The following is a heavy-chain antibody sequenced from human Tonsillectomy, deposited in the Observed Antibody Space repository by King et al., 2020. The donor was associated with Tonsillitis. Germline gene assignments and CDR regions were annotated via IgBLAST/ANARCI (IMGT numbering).Heavy chain of an antibody. V-gene: IGHV4-39*01. CDR3: AKTSHVSITWSDAFYI. J-gene: IGHJ3*02. D-gene: IGHD6-13*01. CDR2: IYYSGGT. CDR1: GGSISSSSYY. Sequence: QLQESGPGLVKPSETLSLTCTVSGGSISSSSYYWGWIRQPPGKGLEWIGSIYYSGGTYYNPSLKSRVTISVDTSKNQFSLKLSSVTAADTAVYYCAKTSHVSITWSDAFYIWGQGTMVTVSS.